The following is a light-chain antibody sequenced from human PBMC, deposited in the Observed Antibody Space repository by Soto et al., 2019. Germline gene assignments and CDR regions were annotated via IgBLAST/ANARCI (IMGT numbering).Light chain of an antibody. CDR3: QQYNNWPPIT. V-gene: IGKV3-15*01. CDR1: QRVSNN. CDR2: YAS. J-gene: IGKJ5*01. Sequence: EIMMTQSPATLSVSPGERATLSCRASQRVSNNLAGYQQKPGQAPRLLIYYASTRATGIPARFSGSGSGTAFTLTISSLQSEDFALYYCQQYNNWPPITFGQGTRLEIK.